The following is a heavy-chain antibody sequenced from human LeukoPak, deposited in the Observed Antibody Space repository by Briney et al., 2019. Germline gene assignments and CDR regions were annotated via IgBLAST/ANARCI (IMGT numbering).Heavy chain of an antibody. CDR2: ISSSSSYI. CDR1: GFTFSSYS. Sequence: PGGSLRLSCAASGFTFSSYSMNWVRQAPGKGLEWVSSISSSSSYIYYADSVKGRFTISRDNARNSLYLQMNSLRAEDTAVYYCARILSSAFGYWGQGTLVTVSS. V-gene: IGHV3-21*01. J-gene: IGHJ4*02. D-gene: IGHD3-10*01. CDR3: ARILSSAFGY.